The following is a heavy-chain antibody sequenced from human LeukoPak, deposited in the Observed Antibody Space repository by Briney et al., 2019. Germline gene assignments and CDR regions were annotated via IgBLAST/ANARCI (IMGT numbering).Heavy chain of an antibody. D-gene: IGHD3-16*01. CDR3: ARGWAYFDY. Sequence: SETLSLTCDVSGASISRGGYSWSWIRQPPGKGLEWIGYIFHGGGTYYNPSLKSRITISVDRSKNRFSLKLNSVTAADTAIYYCARGWAYFDYWGQGALVTVSS. CDR2: IFHGGGT. CDR1: GASISRGGYS. J-gene: IGHJ4*02. V-gene: IGHV4-30-2*01.